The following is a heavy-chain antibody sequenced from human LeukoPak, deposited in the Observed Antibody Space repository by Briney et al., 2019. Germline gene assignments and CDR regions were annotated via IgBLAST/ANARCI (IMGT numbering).Heavy chain of an antibody. CDR1: GYTFINYG. D-gene: IGHD3-3*01. CDR3: ARAYDFWSGYFDF. CDR2: IRPYNGDT. Sequence: ASVKVSCKTSGYTFINYGINWVRQAPGQGLEWMGWIRPYNGDTNLAQSLQDRVTMTADTSTSTVYMDLRSLRSDDTAVYYCARAYDFWSGYFDFWGQGTLVIVSS. J-gene: IGHJ4*02. V-gene: IGHV1-18*01.